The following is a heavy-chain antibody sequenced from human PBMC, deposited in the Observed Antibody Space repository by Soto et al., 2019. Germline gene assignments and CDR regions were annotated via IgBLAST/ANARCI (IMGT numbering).Heavy chain of an antibody. V-gene: IGHV5-51*01. CDR2: IYPGDSDT. Sequence: PGESLKISCKGSGYSFTSYWMGWVGQMPGKGLEWMGIIYPGDSDTRYSPSFQGQVTISADKSISTAYLQWSSLKASDTAMYYCARHATSYYDFWSGYYTGRSYYGMDVWGQGTTVTVYS. CDR3: ARHATSYYDFWSGYYTGRSYYGMDV. D-gene: IGHD3-3*01. J-gene: IGHJ6*02. CDR1: GYSFTSYW.